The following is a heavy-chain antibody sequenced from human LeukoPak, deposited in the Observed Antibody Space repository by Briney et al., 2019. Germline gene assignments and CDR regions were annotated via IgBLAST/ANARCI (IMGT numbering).Heavy chain of an antibody. CDR2: INPTGGST. CDR3: ARDNSVGDNAWWFDP. Sequence: GASVKVSCKASGYTFTSYYMHWVRQAPGQGLEGMGLINPTGGSTGYAQKFQGRVTMTRDMSTSTDYMELSSLSSEDTAIYYCARDNSVGDNAWWFDPWGQGTLVTVSS. J-gene: IGHJ5*02. CDR1: GYTFTSYY. V-gene: IGHV1-46*01. D-gene: IGHD1-26*01.